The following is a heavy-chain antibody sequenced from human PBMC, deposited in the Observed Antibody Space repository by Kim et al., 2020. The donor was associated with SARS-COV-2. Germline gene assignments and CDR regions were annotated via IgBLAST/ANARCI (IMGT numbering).Heavy chain of an antibody. CDR2: IYYTGST. CDR1: GGSISSYY. CDR3: ARAPSKIQRWTPATFYYGMDV. J-gene: IGHJ6*02. V-gene: IGHV4-59*01. Sequence: SETLSLTCTVSGGSISSYYWSWIRQPPGKGLEWIGYIYYTGSTNYNPSLNSRVTISLDTSKNQFSLKLSSVTAADTAVYYCARAPSKIQRWTPATFYYGMDVWGQGTTVTVSS. D-gene: IGHD1-1*01.